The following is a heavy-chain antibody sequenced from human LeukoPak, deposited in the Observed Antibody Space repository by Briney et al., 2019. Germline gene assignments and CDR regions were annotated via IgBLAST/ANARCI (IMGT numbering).Heavy chain of an antibody. J-gene: IGHJ6*02. CDR2: VNRDGSET. Sequence: RSGGSLRLSCAASGFALSSHWMTWVRQVPGRGPEWVANVNRDGSETYYLDSVKGRFTISKDNAKSSLYLQMNSLRAEDTALYHCARNNGMDVWGQGTTVIVSS. CDR1: GFALSSHW. CDR3: ARNNGMDV. V-gene: IGHV3-7*03.